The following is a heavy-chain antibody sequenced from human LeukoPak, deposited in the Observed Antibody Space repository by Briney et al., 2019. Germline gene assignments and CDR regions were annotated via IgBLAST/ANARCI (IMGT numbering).Heavy chain of an antibody. CDR3: ARAHTHFYDSSGYYPGDYYDYDMDV. CDR2: IIPIFGTA. V-gene: IGHV1-69*13. Sequence: SVNVSCKASGGTFSSYAISWVRQAPGQGLEGMGGIIPIFGTANYAQKFQGRVTITADESTSTAYMELSSLRSEDTSVNYGARAHTHFYDSSGYYPGDYYDYDMDVWGQGTTVTVSS. D-gene: IGHD3-22*01. J-gene: IGHJ6*02. CDR1: GGTFSSYA.